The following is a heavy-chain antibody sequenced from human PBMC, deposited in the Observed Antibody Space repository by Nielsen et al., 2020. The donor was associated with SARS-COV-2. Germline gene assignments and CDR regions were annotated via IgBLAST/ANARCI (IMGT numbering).Heavy chain of an antibody. V-gene: IGHV5-51*01. CDR3: ARRGLDF. J-gene: IGHJ4*02. Sequence: GESLKISCHSSGYSFTNYYIAWVRQMPGKGLEWMGLIFPGDSGTRYSPSFEGRVTMSVDRSRNTAYLQWNSLEASDTAMYYCARRGLDFWGQGTLVTVSS. CDR1: GYSFTNYY. CDR2: IFPGDSGT.